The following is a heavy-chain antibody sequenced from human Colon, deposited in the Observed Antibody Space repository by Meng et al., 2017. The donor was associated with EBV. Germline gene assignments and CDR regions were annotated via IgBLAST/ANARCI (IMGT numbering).Heavy chain of an antibody. D-gene: IGHD1-26*01. CDR1: GFTFSKYA. J-gene: IGHJ4*02. Sequence: VQLLGSGGVLVQPGGSLRLSCAASGFTFSKYAMSWVRQAPGKGLEWVSGISGNGGSTSYAGSVKGRFTISRDNSKNTLCLQMDSLRGEDTAVYYCAKTLYGGIDYWGQGTLVTVSS. CDR2: ISGNGGST. CDR3: AKTLYGGIDY. V-gene: IGHV3-23*01.